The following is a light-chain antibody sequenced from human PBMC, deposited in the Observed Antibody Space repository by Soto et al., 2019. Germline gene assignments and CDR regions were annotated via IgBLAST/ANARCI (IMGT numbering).Light chain of an antibody. V-gene: IGKV3-15*01. Sequence: EIVMTQSPATLSVSPGERATLSCRASQSVSSNLAWYQQKPGQAPRLLIYGASTRATGIPARFSGSGSGTEFTLTISILQSEDFAVYYCKQYNNWPPITFGQGTRLEIK. CDR1: QSVSSN. J-gene: IGKJ5*01. CDR2: GAS. CDR3: KQYNNWPPIT.